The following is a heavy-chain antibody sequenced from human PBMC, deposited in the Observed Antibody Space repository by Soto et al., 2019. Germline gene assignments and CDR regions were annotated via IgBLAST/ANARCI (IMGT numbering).Heavy chain of an antibody. CDR1: GGSITSSSHF. Sequence: PSETLSLTCSASGGSITSSSHFWGWVRQPPGKGLEWIGTIYFTGNTYYTPSLKSRLTMSIDTSKNEFSLRLNSVTAADTAVYYCAGQTFTIAAASYGRSNWFGPWGPGTLVTVSS. CDR2: IYFTGNT. D-gene: IGHD6-25*01. CDR3: AGQTFTIAAASYGRSNWFGP. V-gene: IGHV4-39*01. J-gene: IGHJ5*02.